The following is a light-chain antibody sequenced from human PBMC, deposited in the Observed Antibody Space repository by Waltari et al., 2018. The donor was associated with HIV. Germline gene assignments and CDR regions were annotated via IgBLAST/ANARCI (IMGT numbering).Light chain of an antibody. CDR1: TSTAGIFT. J-gene: IGLJ3*02. CDR3: AAWDDSLSGQWV. CDR2: RNN. V-gene: IGLV1-47*01. Sequence: QSVLTQPPSASGAPGQTVTIFCSGTTSTAGIFTVNWFQQLPGTAPKLLIYRNNQRPSGVPDRFSGSKSGTSASLAISGLRSEDEADYYCAAWDDSLSGQWVFGGGTKLTVL.